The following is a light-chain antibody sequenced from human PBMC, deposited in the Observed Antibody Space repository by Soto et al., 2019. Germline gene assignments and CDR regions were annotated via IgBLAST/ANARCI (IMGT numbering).Light chain of an antibody. J-gene: IGLJ1*01. V-gene: IGLV2-23*02. CDR2: EVT. Sequence: QSAPTQPASVSGSPGQSITISCTGTSSDVGGYNLVSWYQQYPGKAPKLIIYEVTKRPSGVSSRFSASKSGNTASLTISGLQAEDEGDYYCCSFAGDSILDVFGTGTKLTVL. CDR1: SSDVGGYNL. CDR3: CSFAGDSILDV.